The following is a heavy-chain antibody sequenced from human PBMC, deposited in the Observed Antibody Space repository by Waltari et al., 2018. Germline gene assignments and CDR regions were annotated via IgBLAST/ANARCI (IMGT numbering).Heavy chain of an antibody. CDR3: ARGKSSSWYWGLNNWFDP. Sequence: LKLQESGSGLVKPSQTLSLTCAVSGGSISSGGYSWSWIRQPPGKGLEWVANIKQDGSEKYYVDSVKGRFTISRDNAKNSLYLQMNSLRAEDTAVYYCARGKSSSWYWGLNNWFDPWGQGTLVTVSS. V-gene: IGHV3-7*01. CDR2: IKQDGSEK. J-gene: IGHJ5*02. CDR1: GGSISSGGYS. D-gene: IGHD6-13*01.